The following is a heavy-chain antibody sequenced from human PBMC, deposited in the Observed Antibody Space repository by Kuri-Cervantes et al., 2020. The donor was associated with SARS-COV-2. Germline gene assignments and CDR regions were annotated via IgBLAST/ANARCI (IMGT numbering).Heavy chain of an antibody. D-gene: IGHD2-2*01. J-gene: IGHJ6*03. CDR2: IIPIFGTA. Sequence: SVKVSCKASGYTFTAHHIHWVRQAPGQGLEWMGGIIPIFGTANYAQKFQGRVTITTDESTSTAYMELSSLRSEDTAVYYCASTSPSYCSSTSCYWYYMDVWGKGTTVTVSS. CDR3: ASTSPSYCSSTSCYWYYMDV. CDR1: GYTFTAHH. V-gene: IGHV1-69*05.